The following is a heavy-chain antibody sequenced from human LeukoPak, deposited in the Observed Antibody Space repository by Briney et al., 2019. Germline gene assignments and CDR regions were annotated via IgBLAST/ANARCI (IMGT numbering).Heavy chain of an antibody. CDR3: ATSPRVTLYVMGDFAY. V-gene: IGHV3-23*01. D-gene: IGHD3-16*01. Sequence: GGSLRLSCAASGFTFSSYAMSWVRQAPGKGLEWVSAISGSGATTYYADSVKGRFTISRDTSDNTIYLQMNSLRADDTAVYYCATSPRVTLYVMGDFAYWGQGTLVTVSS. CDR2: ISGSGATT. J-gene: IGHJ4*02. CDR1: GFTFSSYA.